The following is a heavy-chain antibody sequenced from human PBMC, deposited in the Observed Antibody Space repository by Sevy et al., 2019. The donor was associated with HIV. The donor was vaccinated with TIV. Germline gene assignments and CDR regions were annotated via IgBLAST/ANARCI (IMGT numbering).Heavy chain of an antibody. D-gene: IGHD3-22*01. CDR2: ISSSTITI. Sequence: GGSLRLSCAASGFTFSSYNMNWVSKAPGKGLEWVSYISSSTITIYYAAFLKGRFTISGDNARNSLYLQMNSLRDEDTAFYYCARNSYYYDSSGYYFHYMDVWGKGTTVTVSS. CDR1: GFTFSSYN. J-gene: IGHJ6*03. CDR3: ARNSYYYDSSGYYFHYMDV. V-gene: IGHV3-48*02.